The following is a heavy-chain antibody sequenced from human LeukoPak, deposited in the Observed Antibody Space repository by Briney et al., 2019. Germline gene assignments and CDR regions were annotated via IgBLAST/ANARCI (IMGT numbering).Heavy chain of an antibody. CDR1: GFTFSSYA. CDR2: ISYDGSNK. Sequence: GRSLRLSCAASGFTFSSYAMHWVPQAPGKGLEWVAVISYDGSNKYYADSVKGRFTISRDNSKNTLYLQMNSLRAEDTAVYYCARDIAGTTDDYWGQGTLVTVSS. D-gene: IGHD4-17*01. CDR3: ARDIAGTTDDY. V-gene: IGHV3-30*01. J-gene: IGHJ4*02.